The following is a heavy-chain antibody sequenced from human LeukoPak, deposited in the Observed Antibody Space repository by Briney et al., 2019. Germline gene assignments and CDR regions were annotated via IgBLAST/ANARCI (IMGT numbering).Heavy chain of an antibody. CDR3: AAPSTRYCSGGSCYSN. V-gene: IGHV3-66*01. CDR2: IYSGGTT. J-gene: IGHJ4*02. CDR1: GFTVSSDY. D-gene: IGHD2-15*01. Sequence: GGSLRLSCVASGFTVSSDYMSRVRQAPGKGLEWVSVIYSGGTTFYADSVKGRFTISRDNSKNTLYLQMNSLRAEDTAVYYCAAPSTRYCSGGSCYSNWGQGTLVTVSS.